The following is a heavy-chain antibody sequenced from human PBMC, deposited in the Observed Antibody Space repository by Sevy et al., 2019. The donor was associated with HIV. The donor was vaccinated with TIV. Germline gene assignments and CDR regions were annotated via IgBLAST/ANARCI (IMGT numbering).Heavy chain of an antibody. Sequence: GGSLRLSCAASGFSISGYGMHWVRQAPGKGLEWVAVIWYDGTNREYADSVKGRFTISRDNSKNIPYLQMNSLRVEDTAVYYCAREDIRVAGIGYYFHSWGQGTLVTVSS. CDR3: AREDIRVAGIGYYFHS. V-gene: IGHV3-33*01. CDR2: IWYDGTNR. D-gene: IGHD6-19*01. CDR1: GFSISGYG. J-gene: IGHJ4*02.